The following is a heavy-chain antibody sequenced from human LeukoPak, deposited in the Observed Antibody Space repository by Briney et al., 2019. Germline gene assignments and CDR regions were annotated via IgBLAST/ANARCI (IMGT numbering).Heavy chain of an antibody. V-gene: IGHV1-18*01. CDR2: ISAYNGNT. Sequence: GASVKVSCKASGYTFTSYGISWVRQAPGQGLEWMGWISAYNGNTNYAQKLQGRVTMTTDTSTSTAYMELRSLRSDDTAVYYCAREVYYDSSGYEAWFDPWGQGTLVTVSS. J-gene: IGHJ5*02. D-gene: IGHD3-22*01. CDR3: AREVYYDSSGYEAWFDP. CDR1: GYTFTSYG.